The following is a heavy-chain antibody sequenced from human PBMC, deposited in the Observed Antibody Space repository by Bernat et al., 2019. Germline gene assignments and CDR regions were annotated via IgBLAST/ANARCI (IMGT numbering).Heavy chain of an antibody. CDR1: GGSISSYY. Sequence: QVQLQESGPGLVKPSETLSLTCTVSGGSISSYYWSWIRQPPGKGLEWIGYIYYSGSTNYNPSLKSRVTISVDTSKNQFSLKLSSVTAADTAVYYCAIERIAARSFDYWGQGTLVTVSS. D-gene: IGHD6-6*01. CDR2: IYYSGST. CDR3: AIERIAARSFDY. V-gene: IGHV4-59*01. J-gene: IGHJ4*02.